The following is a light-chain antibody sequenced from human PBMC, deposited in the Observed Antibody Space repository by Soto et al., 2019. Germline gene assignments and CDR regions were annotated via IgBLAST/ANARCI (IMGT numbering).Light chain of an antibody. Sequence: DSQMTQSPSSLSASVGDRVTITCRASQGISNFLSWYQQKPGKAPNLLIYDASTLQTGVPSRFSGGGSGTDFTLTISSLQPEDFATYYRLQSSRTPLTFGGGTKVDIK. CDR1: QGISNF. CDR3: LQSSRTPLT. J-gene: IGKJ4*01. V-gene: IGKV1-39*01. CDR2: DAS.